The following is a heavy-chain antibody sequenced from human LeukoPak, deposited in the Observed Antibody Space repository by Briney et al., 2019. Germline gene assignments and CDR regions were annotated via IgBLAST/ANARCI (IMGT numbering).Heavy chain of an antibody. CDR3: ARSVQQLVVSYYYMNV. Sequence: SQTLSLTCTVSGGSVTSGDYYWNWIRQPAGKGLEWIGHIYTRGNTNYNPSLKSRVTISIDTSENQVSLNLSSVTAADTAVYYCARSVQQLVVSYYYMNVWGKGTTVTVSS. V-gene: IGHV4-61*09. CDR1: GGSVTSGDYY. J-gene: IGHJ6*03. D-gene: IGHD6-13*01. CDR2: IYTRGNT.